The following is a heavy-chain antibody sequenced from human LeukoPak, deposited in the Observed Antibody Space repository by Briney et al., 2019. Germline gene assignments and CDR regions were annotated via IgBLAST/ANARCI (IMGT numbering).Heavy chain of an antibody. CDR3: ARVGAYGDYYPGDY. CDR1: GYTFTSYT. D-gene: IGHD4-17*01. Sequence: GASVKVSCKASGYTFTSYTMHWVRQAPGQRLEWMGWINPNSGGTNYAQKFQGRVTMTRDTSISTAYMELSRLRSDDTAVYYCARVGAYGDYYPGDYWGQGTLVTVSS. V-gene: IGHV1-2*02. CDR2: INPNSGGT. J-gene: IGHJ4*02.